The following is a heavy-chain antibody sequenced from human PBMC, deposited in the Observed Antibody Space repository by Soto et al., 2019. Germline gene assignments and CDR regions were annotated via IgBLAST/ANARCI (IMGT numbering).Heavy chain of an antibody. J-gene: IGHJ6*02. CDR3: ARDRTLVAGPLPYYYYYPYGMDV. V-gene: IGHV3-33*01. D-gene: IGHD6-19*01. Sequence: PGGSLRLSCAASGFTFISYGMHWVRQAPGKGLEWVAVIWYDGSNKYYADSVKGRFTISRDNSKNTLYLQMNSLRAEDTAVYYCARDRTLVAGPLPYYYYYPYGMDVWGQGTTVTVSS. CDR2: IWYDGSNK. CDR1: GFTFISYG.